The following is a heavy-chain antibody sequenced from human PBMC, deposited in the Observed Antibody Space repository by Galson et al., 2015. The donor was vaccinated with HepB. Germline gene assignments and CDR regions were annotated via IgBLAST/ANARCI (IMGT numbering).Heavy chain of an antibody. Sequence: SLRLSCAASGFTFSSYWMHWVRQAPGKGLVWVSRITNDGSSIIYADSVKGRFTISRDNAKNTLYLQMNSLRAEDTAVYYCARDGSYKFDYWGQGTLVTASS. CDR2: ITNDGSSI. CDR3: ARDGSYKFDY. V-gene: IGHV3-74*01. J-gene: IGHJ4*02. CDR1: GFTFSSYW. D-gene: IGHD1-14*01.